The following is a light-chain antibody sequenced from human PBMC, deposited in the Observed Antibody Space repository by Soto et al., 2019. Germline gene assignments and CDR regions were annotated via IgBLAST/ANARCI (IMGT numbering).Light chain of an antibody. Sequence: DIQMTQSPSSLSGSVGDRVTITCRASEXXXXXXNWYQQKPGKAPKLLIYAASSLQNGVPSRFRXXXSGTXFXXXXXXXQPEDFATYYCQQTYTTLSITFGQGTRLESK. CDR3: QQTYTTLSIT. V-gene: IGKV1-39*01. J-gene: IGKJ5*01. CDR1: EXXXXX. CDR2: AAS.